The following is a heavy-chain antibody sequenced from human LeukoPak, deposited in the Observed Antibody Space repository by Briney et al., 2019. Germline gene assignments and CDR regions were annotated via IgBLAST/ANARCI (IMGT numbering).Heavy chain of an antibody. CDR3: ARGMVVPAAIDAPYLTN. D-gene: IGHD2-2*02. J-gene: IGHJ4*02. V-gene: IGHV4-34*01. Sequence: SETLSLTCAVYGGSFSGYYWSWIRQPPGKGLEWIGEINHSGSTNYNPSLQSRVTISVDTSKNQFSLKLSSVTAADTAVYYVARGMVVPAAIDAPYLTNWGQGTLVTVSS. CDR1: GGSFSGYY. CDR2: INHSGST.